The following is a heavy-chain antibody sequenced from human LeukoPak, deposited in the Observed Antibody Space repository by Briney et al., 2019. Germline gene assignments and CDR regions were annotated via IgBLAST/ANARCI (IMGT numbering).Heavy chain of an antibody. J-gene: IGHJ4*02. CDR1: GFTFSSYG. V-gene: IGHV3-30*02. Sequence: GGSLRLSCAASGFTFSSYGMHWVRQAPGKGLEWVAFIHYDGSNKYYADSVKGRFTISRDNSKNTLYLQMNSLRAEDTAVYYCAKDASSGFTRYFDYWGQGALVTVSS. CDR3: AKDASSGFTRYFDY. D-gene: IGHD6-19*01. CDR2: IHYDGSNK.